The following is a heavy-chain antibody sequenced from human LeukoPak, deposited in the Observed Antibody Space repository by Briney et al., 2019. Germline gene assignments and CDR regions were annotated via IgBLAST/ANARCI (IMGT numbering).Heavy chain of an antibody. J-gene: IGHJ2*01. CDR3: ARGQLKTYWYFDL. CDR2: INSDGSST. CDR1: GFSFSNYG. Sequence: PGGSLRLSCAAFGFSFSNYGMNWVRQAPGKGLVWVSRINSDGSSTSYADSVKGRFTISRDNAKNTLYLQMNSLRAEDTAVYYCARGQLKTYWYFDLWGRGTLVTVSS. V-gene: IGHV3-74*01. D-gene: IGHD2-2*01.